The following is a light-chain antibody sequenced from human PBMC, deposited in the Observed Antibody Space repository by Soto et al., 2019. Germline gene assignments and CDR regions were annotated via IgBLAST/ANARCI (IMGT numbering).Light chain of an antibody. CDR2: EVN. V-gene: IGLV2-23*02. J-gene: IGLJ1*01. CDR1: SSDVGTYTL. CDR3: SSYSGPTTFYG. Sequence: QSVRTQPAAVSGSPGQSITISCTGTSSDVGTYTLVSWYQHHPGKAPKLVIYEVNKRPAGVSKRFSGSKSGDTASLTISGLQAEDEADYYCSSYSGPTTFYGFGTGTKVTVL.